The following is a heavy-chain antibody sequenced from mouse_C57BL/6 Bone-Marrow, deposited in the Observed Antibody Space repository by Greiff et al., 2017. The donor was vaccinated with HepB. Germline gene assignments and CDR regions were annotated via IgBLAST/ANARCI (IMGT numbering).Heavy chain of an antibody. D-gene: IGHD3-3*01. CDR1: GYTFTSYW. CDR3: ESEDSYGEVRYFDY. Sequence: QVQLQQPGAELVKPGASVKLSCKASGYTFTSYWMQWVKQRPGQGLEWIGEIDPSDSDTNYNQTFKGKATLTVDTSSSTAYMQLSSLTSEHSAVYYCESEDSYGEVRYFDYWGQGTTLTVSS. V-gene: IGHV1-50*01. CDR2: IDPSDSDT. J-gene: IGHJ2*01.